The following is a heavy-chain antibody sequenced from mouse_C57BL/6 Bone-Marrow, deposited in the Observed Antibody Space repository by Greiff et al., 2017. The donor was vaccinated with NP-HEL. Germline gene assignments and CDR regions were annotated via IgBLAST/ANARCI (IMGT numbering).Heavy chain of an antibody. J-gene: IGHJ2*01. CDR2: IYPGNSDP. V-gene: IGHV1-5*01. Sequence: SGTVLARPGASVKMSCKTSGYTFTSYWMHWVKQRPGQGLEWIGAIYPGNSDPSYNQKFKGKAKLTVVTSASTAYMELSSLTNEDAAVYYGFYYGYYFDYWGQGTTLTVSS. CDR1: GYTFTSYW. CDR3: FYYGYYFDY. D-gene: IGHD2-1*01.